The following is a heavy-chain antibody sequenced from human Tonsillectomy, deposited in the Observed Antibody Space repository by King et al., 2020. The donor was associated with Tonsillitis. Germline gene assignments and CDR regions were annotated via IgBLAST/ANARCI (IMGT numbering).Heavy chain of an antibody. J-gene: IGHJ4*02. D-gene: IGHD1-14*01. V-gene: IGHV5-10-1*01. CDR3: ARCNRYENNHVDY. CDR2: IDPSDSYT. Sequence: VQLVQSGAEVKKPGESLRISCQVSGYSFTTYWIIWVRQMPGKGLEWMGNIDPSDSYTNYSPSFQGHVTISADKSISTASLHLGSLRASDTAIYYCARCNRYENNHVDYWGRGTLVTVSS. CDR1: GYSFTTYW.